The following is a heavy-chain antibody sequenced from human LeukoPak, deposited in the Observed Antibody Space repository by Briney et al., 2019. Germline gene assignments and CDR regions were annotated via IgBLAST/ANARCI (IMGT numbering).Heavy chain of an antibody. CDR2: IWYDGSKK. Sequence: GGSLRLSCAASGIPFSSYGMHWVRQAPGKGLEWVAVIWYDGSKKYYADFVTGRFTISRDNSKNTVYLQMNSLRAEDTAVYFCARSPVLDRNDWSFADWGQGTLVTVSS. D-gene: IGHD1-1*01. J-gene: IGHJ4*02. V-gene: IGHV3-33*01. CDR1: GIPFSSYG. CDR3: ARSPVLDRNDWSFAD.